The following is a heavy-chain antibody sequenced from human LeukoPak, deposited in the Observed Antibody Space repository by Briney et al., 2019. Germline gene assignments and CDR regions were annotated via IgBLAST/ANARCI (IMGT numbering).Heavy chain of an antibody. CDR2: IYPGDSDT. Sequence: GESLKISCKGSGYSFTSYWIGWVRQMPGKGLEWMGIIYPGDSDTRYSPSFQGQVTISADKSISTAYLQWRSLKASDTAIYYCAAQKYDYVWGSYKYFNYWGQGTLVTVSS. V-gene: IGHV5-51*01. J-gene: IGHJ4*02. D-gene: IGHD3-16*01. CDR3: AAQKYDYVWGSYKYFNY. CDR1: GYSFTSYW.